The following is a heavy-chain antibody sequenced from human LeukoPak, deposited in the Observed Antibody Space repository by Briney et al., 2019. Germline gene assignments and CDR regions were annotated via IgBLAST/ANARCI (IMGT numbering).Heavy chain of an antibody. CDR1: GFSLSTSGMC. V-gene: IGHV2-70*11. CDR3: ARITGSCSSVEMATNDY. D-gene: IGHD5-24*01. Sequence: SGPALVKPTQTLTLTCTFSGFSLSTSGMCVSWIRQPPGKALEWLARIDWDDDKYYSTSLKTRLTISKDTSKNQVVLTMTNMDPVDTATYYCARITGSCSSVEMATNDYWGQGTLVTVSS. CDR2: IDWDDDK. J-gene: IGHJ4*02.